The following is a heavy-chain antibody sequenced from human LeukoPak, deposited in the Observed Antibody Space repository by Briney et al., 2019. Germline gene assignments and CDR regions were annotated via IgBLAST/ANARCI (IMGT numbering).Heavy chain of an antibody. CDR2: INHSGST. D-gene: IGHD1-26*01. CDR3: AREIIVGATYDY. Sequence: SETLSLTCAVSGGSISSGGYSWSWIRQPPGKGLEWIGEINHSGSTNYNPSLKSRVTISVDTSKNQFSLKLSSVTAADTAVYYCAREIIVGATYDYWGQGTLVTVSS. V-gene: IGHV4-30-2*01. CDR1: GGSISSGGYS. J-gene: IGHJ4*02.